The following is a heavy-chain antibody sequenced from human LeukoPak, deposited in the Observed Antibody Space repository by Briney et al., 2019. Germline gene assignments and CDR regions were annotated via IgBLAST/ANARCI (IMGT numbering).Heavy chain of an antibody. CDR2: ITWDGVYT. V-gene: IGHV3-43*01. J-gene: IGHJ4*02. D-gene: IGHD1-26*01. CDR3: ARERGRVIDY. CDR1: GFTFHDYS. Sequence: GGSLRLSCEASGFTFHDYSMHWVRQPPGKDLQWVSLITWDGVYTFYADSVKGRFTMSRDNSRESLSLQMNGLTTDDTALYYCARERGRVIDYWGQGTLVTVSS.